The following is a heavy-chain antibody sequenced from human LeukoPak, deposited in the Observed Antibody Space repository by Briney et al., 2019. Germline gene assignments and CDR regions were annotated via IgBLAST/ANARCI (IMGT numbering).Heavy chain of an antibody. V-gene: IGHV3-33*01. CDR1: GFTFNRYG. Sequence: GGSLRLSCAASGFTFNRYGVHWVRQAPGKGLEWVAVMWYDGSNKYYADSVKGRFTISRDDSKNTLYLQMNSLRAEDTAMYYCARGLPAVMKYYFDYWGQGTLVTVSS. CDR2: MWYDGSNK. D-gene: IGHD4-11*01. CDR3: ARGLPAVMKYYFDY. J-gene: IGHJ4*02.